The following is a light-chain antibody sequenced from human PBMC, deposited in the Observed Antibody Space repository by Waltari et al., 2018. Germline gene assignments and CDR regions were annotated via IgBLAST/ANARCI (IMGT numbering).Light chain of an antibody. V-gene: IGKV3-11*01. CDR3: QQRSNWPLA. Sequence: CRAGQGVSSYVPWIQQEPGHAPRILIYDASNRATGVRGRFSGSESEADCTLTISSLEPEDFAVYYYQQRSNWPLAFGPGTKVDIK. CDR1: QGVSSY. J-gene: IGKJ3*01. CDR2: DAS.